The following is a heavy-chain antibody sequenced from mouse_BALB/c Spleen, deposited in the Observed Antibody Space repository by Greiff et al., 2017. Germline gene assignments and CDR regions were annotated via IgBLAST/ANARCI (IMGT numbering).Heavy chain of an antibody. CDR1: GYTFTSYW. J-gene: IGHJ4*01. CDR3: TRFTTVGPYAMDY. D-gene: IGHD1-1*01. CDR2: IYPGNSDT. Sequence: EVKLQQSGTVLARPGASVKMSCKASGYTFTSYWMHWVKQRPGQGLEWIGAIYPGNSDTSYNQKFKGKAKLTAVTSTSTAYMELSSLTNEDSAVYYCTRFTTVGPYAMDYWGQGTSVTVSS. V-gene: IGHV1-5*01.